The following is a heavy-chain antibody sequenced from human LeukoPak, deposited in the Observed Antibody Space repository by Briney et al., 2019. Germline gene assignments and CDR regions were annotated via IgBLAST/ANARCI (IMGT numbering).Heavy chain of an antibody. J-gene: IGHJ3*02. CDR3: ARGFYDILTGHKIDAFDI. CDR2: INPNSGGT. Sequence: ASVKVSCKASGYTFTGYYMHWVRQAPGQGLEWMGWINPNSGGTNYAQKFQGRVTMTRDTSISTAYMELSRLRSDDTAVYYCARGFYDILTGHKIDAFDIWGQGTMVTVSS. CDR1: GYTFTGYY. V-gene: IGHV1-2*02. D-gene: IGHD3-9*01.